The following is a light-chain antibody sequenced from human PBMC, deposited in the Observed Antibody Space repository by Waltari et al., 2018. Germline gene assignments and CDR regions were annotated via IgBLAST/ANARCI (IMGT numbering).Light chain of an antibody. J-gene: IGKJ2*01. V-gene: IGKV1-39*01. CDR1: ESIINY. CDR2: AAV. Sequence: DIQMNQSPSSLSASVGDRVNITCRASESIINYLNWYQQKPGKAPKLLIYAAVSLQSGVPSGFSGSGSGTDFTLTISSLQVEDFATYYCQQSYNTPYTFGQGTKLDIK. CDR3: QQSYNTPYT.